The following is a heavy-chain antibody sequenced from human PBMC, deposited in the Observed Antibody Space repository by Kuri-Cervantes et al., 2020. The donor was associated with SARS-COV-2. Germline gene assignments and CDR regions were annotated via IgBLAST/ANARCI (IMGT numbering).Heavy chain of an antibody. CDR2: ISSSSSYT. V-gene: IGHV3-11*05. CDR1: GFAFSDYY. J-gene: IGHJ4*02. CDR3: ARDLYYYDLSGYYDY. Sequence: SLKTSCPASGFAFSDYYMSWICQATGKGLEWVSYISSSSSYTNYADSVKGRFTISRDNAKNSLYLQMNSLRAEDTAVYYCARDLYYYDLSGYYDYVGQGTLVTVSS. D-gene: IGHD3-22*01.